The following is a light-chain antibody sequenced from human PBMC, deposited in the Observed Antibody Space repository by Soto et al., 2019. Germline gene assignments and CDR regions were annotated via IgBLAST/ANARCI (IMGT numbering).Light chain of an antibody. CDR1: QSVSSY. Sequence: EIVLTQSRATLSLSPGERATLSCRASQSVSSYLAWYQQKPGQAPRLLIYDASNRATGIPARFSGSGSGTDFTLTISSLEPEDFAGYYCQQRSNWLTFGGGTKVEIK. V-gene: IGKV3-11*01. CDR3: QQRSNWLT. CDR2: DAS. J-gene: IGKJ4*01.